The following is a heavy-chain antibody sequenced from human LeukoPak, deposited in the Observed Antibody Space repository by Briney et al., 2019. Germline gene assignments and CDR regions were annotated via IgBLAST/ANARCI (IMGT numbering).Heavy chain of an antibody. CDR2: IKQDGSEK. V-gene: IGHV3-7*03. D-gene: IGHD2-2*01. J-gene: IGHJ4*02. CDR3: ARGYCSSTSCYPDTAMGTFDY. Sequence: GGSLRLSCAASGFTFSSYWMSWVRQAPGKGLEWVANIKQDGSEKYYVDSVKGRFTISRDNAKNSLYLQMNSLRAEDTAVYYCARGYCSSTSCYPDTAMGTFDYWGQGTLVTVSS. CDR1: GFTFSSYW.